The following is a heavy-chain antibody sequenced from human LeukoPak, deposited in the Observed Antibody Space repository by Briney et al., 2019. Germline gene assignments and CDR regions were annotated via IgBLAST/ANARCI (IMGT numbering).Heavy chain of an antibody. CDR1: GGSISSSSYY. V-gene: IGHV4-39*01. CDR3: ARLDIVVVVAAHNWFDP. J-gene: IGHJ5*02. CDR2: IYYSGST. D-gene: IGHD2-15*01. Sequence: SETLSLTCTVSGGSISSSSYYWGWIRQPPGKGLEWIGSIYYSGSTYYNPSLKSRVTISVDTSKNHFSLKLSSVTAADTAVYYCARLDIVVVVAAHNWFDPWGQGTLVTVSS.